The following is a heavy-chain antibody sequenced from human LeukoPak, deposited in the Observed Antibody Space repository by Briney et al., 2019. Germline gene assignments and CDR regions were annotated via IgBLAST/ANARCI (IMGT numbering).Heavy chain of an antibody. CDR2: FDPEDGET. Sequence: ASVKVSCKVSGYTLTELSMHWVRQAPGKGLEWMGGFDPEDGETIYAQKFQGRVTMTEDTSTDTAYMELSSLRSEDTAVYYCAMAAMVRGVIPRFDPWGQGTLVTVSS. CDR1: GYTLTELS. V-gene: IGHV1-24*01. D-gene: IGHD3-10*01. CDR3: AMAAMVRGVIPRFDP. J-gene: IGHJ5*02.